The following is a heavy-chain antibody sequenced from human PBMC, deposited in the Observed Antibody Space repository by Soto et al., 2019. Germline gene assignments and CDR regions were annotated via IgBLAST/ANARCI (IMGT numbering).Heavy chain of an antibody. CDR1: GFTFSSSA. Sequence: QVQLVESGGGVVQPGRSLRLSCAASGFTFSSSAMHWVRQAPGKGLEWVAFISYDGGNKYYADSVKGRFTISRDNSKNTLSLQMNSLRAEDTAVYYCARVMPAAPSGTFDMWGQGTMDTVSS. J-gene: IGHJ3*02. CDR3: ARVMPAAPSGTFDM. D-gene: IGHD2-2*01. V-gene: IGHV3-30-3*01. CDR2: ISYDGGNK.